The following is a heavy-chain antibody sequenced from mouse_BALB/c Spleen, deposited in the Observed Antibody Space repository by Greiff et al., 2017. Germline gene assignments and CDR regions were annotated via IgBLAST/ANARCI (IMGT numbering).Heavy chain of an antibody. CDR1: GFNIKDYY. CDR2: IDPENGNT. V-gene: IGHV14-1*02. D-gene: IGHD2-3*01. J-gene: IGHJ4*01. CDR3: AFYDPYAMDY. Sequence: VKLQQSGAELVRPGALVKLSCKASGFNIKDYYMHWVKQRPEQGLEWIGWIDPENGNTIYDPKFQGKASITADTSSNTAYLQLSSLTSEDTAVYYCAFYDPYAMDYWGQGTSVTVSS.